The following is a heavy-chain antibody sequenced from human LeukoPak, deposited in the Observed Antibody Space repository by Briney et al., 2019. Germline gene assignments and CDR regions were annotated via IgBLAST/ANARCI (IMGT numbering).Heavy chain of an antibody. D-gene: IGHD6-19*01. CDR2: IYHSGST. J-gene: IGHJ6*02. CDR1: GGPISSSNW. CDR3: ARGRYSSGWQSKCYYYYGMDV. Sequence: SETLSLTCAVSGGPISSSNWWSWVRQPPGQGLEWIGEIYHSGSTNYNPSLKSRVTISVDKSKNQFSLKLSSVTAADTAVYYCARGRYSSGWQSKCYYYYGMDVWGQGTTVTVSS. V-gene: IGHV4-4*02.